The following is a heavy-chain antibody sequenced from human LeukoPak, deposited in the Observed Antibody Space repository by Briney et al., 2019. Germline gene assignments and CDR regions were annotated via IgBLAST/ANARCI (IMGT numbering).Heavy chain of an antibody. J-gene: IGHJ4*02. CDR3: AKDWNTYYDILTGYLAFN. D-gene: IGHD3-9*01. CDR2: INTDGSST. V-gene: IGHV3-74*01. Sequence: GGSLRLSCAASGFTFSSYWMHWVRQAPGKGLVWVSRINTDGSSTSYADSVKGRFTISRDNSKNTLYLQMNSLRAEDTAVYYCAKDWNTYYDILTGYLAFNWGQGTLVTVSS. CDR1: GFTFSSYW.